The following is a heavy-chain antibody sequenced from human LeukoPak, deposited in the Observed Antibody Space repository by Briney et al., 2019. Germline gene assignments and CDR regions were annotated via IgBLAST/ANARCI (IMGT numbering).Heavy chain of an antibody. CDR1: GFTFSSNW. Sequence: QAGGSLRLSCGASGFTFSSNWMSWVRQAPGKGLEWVANIKQDGSEKYYVDSVKGRFTISRDNAKNSLYLQMNSLRVEDTAVYYCARVPAARGVIDYYYGMDVWGQGTTVTVSS. CDR2: IKQDGSEK. CDR3: ARVPAARGVIDYYYGMDV. J-gene: IGHJ6*02. D-gene: IGHD3-10*01. V-gene: IGHV3-7*01.